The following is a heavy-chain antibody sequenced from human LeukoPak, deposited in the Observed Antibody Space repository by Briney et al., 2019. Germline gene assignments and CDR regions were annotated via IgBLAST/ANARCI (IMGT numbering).Heavy chain of an antibody. D-gene: IGHD1-7*01. CDR3: AREVGTSGRAGYFDY. CDR1: GFTFSSYG. CDR2: ISNDGDNK. J-gene: IGHJ4*02. Sequence: PGGSLGLSCAASGFTFSSYGMHWVRQAPGKGLEWVALISNDGDNKVYGDSVKGRFTISRDNSRNTLYLQMNSLSADDTAVYYCAREVGTSGRAGYFDYWGQGSLVTVSS. V-gene: IGHV3-30*03.